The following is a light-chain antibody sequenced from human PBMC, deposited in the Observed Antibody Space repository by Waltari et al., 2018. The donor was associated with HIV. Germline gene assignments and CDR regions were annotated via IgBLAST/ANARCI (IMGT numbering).Light chain of an antibody. CDR3: GSYTNTTTSVV. J-gene: IGLJ2*01. CDR1: SSDVGDYNF. CDR2: EVI. Sequence: QSALTQPASVSGSPGQSITISCPGTSSDVGDYNFVSWYQQHPGRAPKLIIYEVIRRPAGVSNRFSGSKSGNTSSLTISGLQAEDEADYSGGSYTNTTTSVVFGGGTKLTVL. V-gene: IGLV2-14*01.